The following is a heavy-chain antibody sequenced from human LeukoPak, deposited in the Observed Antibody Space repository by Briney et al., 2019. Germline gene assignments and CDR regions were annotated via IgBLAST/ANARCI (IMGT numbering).Heavy chain of an antibody. CDR2: ITSSRIYI. CDR3: AGYSSGWYSFSDAFDI. D-gene: IGHD6-19*01. J-gene: IGHJ3*02. CDR1: GFTFSTYS. Sequence: PGGSLRLSCAASGFTFSTYSMNWVRQAPRKGLEWVSSITSSRIYIYYADSVKGRFTISRDNAKNSLYLQMNSLRAEDTAVYYCAGYSSGWYSFSDAFDIWGQGTMVTVSS. V-gene: IGHV3-21*01.